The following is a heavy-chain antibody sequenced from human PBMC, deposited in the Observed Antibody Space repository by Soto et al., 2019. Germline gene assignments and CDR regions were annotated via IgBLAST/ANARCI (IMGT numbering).Heavy chain of an antibody. CDR1: GGSLSSGDYY. D-gene: IGHD4-17*01. CDR3: ARTTVVTPGWFDP. V-gene: IGHV4-30-4*01. Sequence: SETLSLTCTFSGGSLSSGDYYLSWLRQPPGKGLEWIGYIYYSGSTYYNPSLKSRVTISVDTSKNQFSLKLSSVTAADTAVYYCARTTVVTPGWFDPWGQGTLVTVSS. CDR2: IYYSGST. J-gene: IGHJ5*02.